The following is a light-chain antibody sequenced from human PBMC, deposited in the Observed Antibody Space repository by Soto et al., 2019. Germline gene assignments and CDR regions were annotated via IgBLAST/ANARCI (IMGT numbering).Light chain of an antibody. CDR2: KAS. CDR3: QQYNRYWT. CDR1: QSISSW. J-gene: IGKJ1*01. Sequence: DIQMTQSPSTLSASVGDRVTITCRASQSISSWLAWYQQKPGKAPKLLISKASSLESGVTSRFSGSGSGTEFTLTISSLQPDDFATYYCQQYNRYWTFGQGTKVEIK. V-gene: IGKV1-5*03.